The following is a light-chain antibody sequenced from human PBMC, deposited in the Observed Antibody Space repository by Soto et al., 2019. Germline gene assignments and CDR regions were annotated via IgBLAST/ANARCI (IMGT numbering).Light chain of an antibody. CDR3: IHHYSYLALT. V-gene: IGKV1-17*01. CDR1: QGISDD. Sequence: DIQMTQSPSSLSASVGDRVTITCRASQGISDDLGWYQQKPGKAPKRLIYAASTLQSDVPSRFSGSSSGTEFTITISSLQPEDFVTYYCIHHYSYLALTFGGGTKVETK. J-gene: IGKJ4*01. CDR2: AAS.